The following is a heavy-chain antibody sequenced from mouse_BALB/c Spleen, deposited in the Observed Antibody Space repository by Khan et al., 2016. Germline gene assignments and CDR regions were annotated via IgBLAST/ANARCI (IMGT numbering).Heavy chain of an antibody. V-gene: IGHV1S137*01. CDR2: ISTYYGDT. Sequence: VQLQESGAELVRPGVSVKISCKGSGYTFTDYAIHWVKQSHAKSLEWIGVISTYYGDTSYNQKFEGKATMTVDKSSSTAYVELARLTSEDSAIYYCAREGLNYDYAMDYWGQGTSVTVSS. CDR3: AREGLNYDYAMDY. CDR1: GYTFTDYA. D-gene: IGHD2-1*01. J-gene: IGHJ4*01.